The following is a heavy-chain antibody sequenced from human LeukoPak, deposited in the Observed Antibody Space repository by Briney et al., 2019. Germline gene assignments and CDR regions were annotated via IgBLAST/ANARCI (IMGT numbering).Heavy chain of an antibody. V-gene: IGHV4-59*01. CDR2: IYYSGST. CDR1: GGSISSYY. D-gene: IGHD3-22*01. J-gene: IGHJ4*02. Sequence: PSDTQSLTCTVSGGSISSYYWSWIRQPPGKGLEWIGYIYYSGSTNYNPSLKSRVTISVDTSKNQFSLKLSSVTAADTAVYYCARVPLDYYDSSGYYYVFDYWGQGTLVTVSS. CDR3: ARVPLDYYDSSGYYYVFDY.